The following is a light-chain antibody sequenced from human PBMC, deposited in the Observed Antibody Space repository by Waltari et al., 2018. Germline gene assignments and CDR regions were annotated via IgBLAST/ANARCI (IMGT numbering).Light chain of an antibody. J-gene: IGLJ7*01. CDR3: GTWDSSLSGAV. CDR1: PSHIGNDY. V-gene: IGLV1-51*02. Sequence: QSVLTQPPSVSAAPGQRLTISCYGGPSHIGNDYFPWYRQFPGTAPKLLIYEDSERPSGVPGRFSGSKSGTSATLDITGLQAGDEADYYCGTWDSSLSGAVFGGGTHLTVL. CDR2: EDS.